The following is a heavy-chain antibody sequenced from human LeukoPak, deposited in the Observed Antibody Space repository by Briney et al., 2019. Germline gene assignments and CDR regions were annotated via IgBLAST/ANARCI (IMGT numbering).Heavy chain of an antibody. J-gene: IGHJ4*02. CDR3: ARLGLTPFDY. CDR1: GYSISSGYY. V-gene: IGHV4-38-2*01. Sequence: SETLSLTCAVSGYSISSGYYWGWIRQPPGKGLEWIGSIYHSGSTYYNPSLKSRVTISVDTSKNQSSLKLSSVTAADTAVYYCARLGLTPFDYWGQGTLVTVSS. D-gene: IGHD7-27*01. CDR2: IYHSGST.